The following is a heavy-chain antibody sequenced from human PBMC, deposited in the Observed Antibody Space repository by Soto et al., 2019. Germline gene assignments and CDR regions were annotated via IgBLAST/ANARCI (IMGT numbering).Heavy chain of an antibody. CDR2: ISYDGSDK. CDR3: AKGVPSPTQHAFDI. V-gene: IGHV3-30*18. CDR1: GFSFSSYD. Sequence: QVHLVESGGGVVQPGRSLRLSCAASGFSFSSYDMHWVRQAPGKGLEWVAMISYDGSDKYFSDSVKGRLTISRDNSKNTVSLEVNSLRTKDTAAYYCAKGVPSPTQHAFDIWRQGTMVTVSS. J-gene: IGHJ3*02.